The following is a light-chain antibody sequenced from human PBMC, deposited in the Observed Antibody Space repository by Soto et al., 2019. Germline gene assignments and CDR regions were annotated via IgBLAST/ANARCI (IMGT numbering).Light chain of an antibody. V-gene: IGKV2-28*01. Sequence: IVMTQSPLSLPVTPGEPASISCRSGQRLLLNNGYSYLDWYVQKPGQSPQLLIYLASTRASGVPDRFSGSGSGTDFTLNISRAEAADAGVYYCMQALHAPLSFGGGTKVEI. CDR1: QRLLLNNGYSY. CDR3: MQALHAPLS. J-gene: IGKJ4*01. CDR2: LAS.